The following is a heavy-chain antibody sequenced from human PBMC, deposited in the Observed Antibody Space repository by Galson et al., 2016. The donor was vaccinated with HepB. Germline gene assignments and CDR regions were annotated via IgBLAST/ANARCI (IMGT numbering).Heavy chain of an antibody. CDR3: ARQMSGTYYKNWYFDV. CDR1: GGSISNSRHY. V-gene: IGHV4-61*05. J-gene: IGHJ2*01. D-gene: IGHD3-10*01. CDR2: IYHTGNT. Sequence: SETLSLTCTVSGGSISNSRHYWGWIRQPPGKGLEWIGFIYHTGNTNYNPSLKNRVSTSLDTSKNQFSLKLTSVTPADTAVYYCARQMSGTYYKNWYFDVWGRGALVTVSP.